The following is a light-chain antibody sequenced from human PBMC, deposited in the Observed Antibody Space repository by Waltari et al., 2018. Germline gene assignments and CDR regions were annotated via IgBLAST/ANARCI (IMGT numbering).Light chain of an antibody. V-gene: IGKV4-1*01. J-gene: IGKJ1*01. CDR3: QQYYSTPPT. Sequence: DIVMTQSPDSLAVSLGERATINCKSSQSVLYSSNHKNYLAWYQQKPGQPPKLLIYWASTRASGVPDRFSGSGSGTDFTLTISSLQAEDVAVYYCQQYYSTPPTFGQGTKVEIK. CDR2: WAS. CDR1: QSVLYSSNHKNY.